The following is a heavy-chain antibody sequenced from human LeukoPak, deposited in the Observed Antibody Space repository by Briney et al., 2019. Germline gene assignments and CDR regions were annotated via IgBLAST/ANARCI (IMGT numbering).Heavy chain of an antibody. CDR3: ARYGDPSLDPYYYYGMDV. CDR2: ISSSSSYI. D-gene: IGHD4-17*01. Sequence: GGSLRLSCAASGFTFSSYSMNWVRQAPGKGLEWVSSISSSSSYIYYADSVKGRFTISRDNAKNSLYLQMNSLRAEDTDVYYCARYGDPSLDPYYYYGMDVWGQGTTVTVSS. CDR1: GFTFSSYS. V-gene: IGHV3-21*01. J-gene: IGHJ6*02.